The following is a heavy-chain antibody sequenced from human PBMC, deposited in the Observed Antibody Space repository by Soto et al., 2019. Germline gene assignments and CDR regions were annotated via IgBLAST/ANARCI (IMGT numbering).Heavy chain of an antibody. J-gene: IGHJ4*02. Sequence: GGSLRLSCVASEFTFNSYAMSWVRQAPGMGLEWVPSIIGSGAITYYADSVKGRFTISRDNSKSTLYLQMNSLRVEDTALYYCAKDARDTGGNSGIDYWGQGTLVTVSS. V-gene: IGHV3-23*01. CDR2: IIGSGAIT. CDR3: AKDARDTGGNSGIDY. D-gene: IGHD2-21*02. CDR1: EFTFNSYA.